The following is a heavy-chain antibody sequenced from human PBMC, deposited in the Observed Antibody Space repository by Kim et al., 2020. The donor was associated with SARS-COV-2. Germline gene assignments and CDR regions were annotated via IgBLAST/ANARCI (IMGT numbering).Heavy chain of an antibody. Sequence: SQTLSLTCSISGDSVSRDSVAWNWIRQSPSRGLEWLGRTYYRSKWYHDSADSVKSRIIIISDTSKNQISLQLNSVTPEDTAVYYCAREVLYCTRGSCFHYYGVDVWGQGTTVTVSS. CDR3: AREVLYCTRGSCFHYYGVDV. V-gene: IGHV6-1*01. J-gene: IGHJ6*02. CDR1: GDSVSRDSVA. CDR2: TYYRSKWYH. D-gene: IGHD2-8*02.